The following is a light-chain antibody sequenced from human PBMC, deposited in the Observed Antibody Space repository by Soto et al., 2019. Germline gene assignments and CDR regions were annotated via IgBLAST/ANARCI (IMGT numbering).Light chain of an antibody. V-gene: IGKV3-11*01. CDR2: DVS. CDR3: QQYETFSPWT. Sequence: EIVLTQSPATLSLSPGERATLSCRASQSVSSYLAWYQQKPGQAPRLLMYDVSNRATGIPASFSGSGSGTDFTLTITSIEPEDFATYYCQQYETFSPWTFGQGTKVEVK. J-gene: IGKJ1*01. CDR1: QSVSSY.